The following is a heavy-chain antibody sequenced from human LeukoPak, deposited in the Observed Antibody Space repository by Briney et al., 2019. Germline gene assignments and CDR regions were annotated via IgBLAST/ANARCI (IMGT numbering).Heavy chain of an antibody. D-gene: IGHD3-16*01. CDR3: ARWGGLDAFDI. V-gene: IGHV3-33*01. J-gene: IGHJ3*02. CDR1: GFTFSSYG. CDR2: IWYDGSNK. Sequence: GGSLRLSCAASGFTFSSYGMHWVRQAPGKGLEWVAVIWYDGSNKYYANSVKGRFTISRDNSKNTLYLQMNSLRAEDTAVYYCARWGGLDAFDIWGQGTMVTVSS.